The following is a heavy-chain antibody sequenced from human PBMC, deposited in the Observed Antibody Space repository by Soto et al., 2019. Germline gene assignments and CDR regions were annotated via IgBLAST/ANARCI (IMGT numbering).Heavy chain of an antibody. V-gene: IGHV3-33*01. D-gene: IGHD2-2*01. J-gene: IGHJ5*02. CDR1: GFTFRNHG. Sequence: QVQLVESGGGEVQPGRSLRLSCAASGFTFRNHGMHWVRLTPGKGLEWVAVIRHDGSERYYGDSVKGRFTVSRYNPKNTRYLQMNNHRGDDTAVYEWARDLGWPAARFDPWGQGTLVTVSS. CDR3: ARDLGWPAARFDP. CDR2: IRHDGSER.